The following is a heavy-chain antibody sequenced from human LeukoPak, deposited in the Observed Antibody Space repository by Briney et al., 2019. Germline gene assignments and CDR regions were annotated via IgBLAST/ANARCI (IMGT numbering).Heavy chain of an antibody. CDR1: GGSISSHY. V-gene: IGHV4-59*11. D-gene: IGHD3-16*01. J-gene: IGHJ6*02. CDR3: ARGGGGSHYYYGMDA. Sequence: SETLSLTCTVSGGSISSHYWNWIQQPPGKGLEWIGSFYYDGSTNHNPSLKSRVNISVDMSKKQFSLILSSVTPADTAVYFCARGGGGSHYYYGMDAWGQGTTVTVSS. CDR2: FYYDGST.